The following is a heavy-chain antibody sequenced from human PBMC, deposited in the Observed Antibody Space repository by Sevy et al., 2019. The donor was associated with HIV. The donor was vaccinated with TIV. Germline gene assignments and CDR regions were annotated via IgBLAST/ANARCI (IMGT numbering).Heavy chain of an antibody. CDR1: GFTFSSYA. V-gene: IGHV3-23*01. CDR2: ISGSGGST. CDR3: AKVDTYDFWSGYFDY. Sequence: GGSLRLSCAASGFTFSSYAMSWVRQAPGKGLEWVSAISGSGGSTYYADSVKGRFTISRDNSKNTLYLQMNSLRAEDTAVYYCAKVDTYDFWSGYFDYWGQGTLVTVSS. D-gene: IGHD3-3*01. J-gene: IGHJ4*02.